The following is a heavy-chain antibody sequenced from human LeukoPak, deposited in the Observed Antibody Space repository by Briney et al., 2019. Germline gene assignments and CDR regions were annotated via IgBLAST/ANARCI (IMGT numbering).Heavy chain of an antibody. Sequence: GESLKISCKGSGYSFTSYWIGWARQMPGKGLEWMGIIYPGDSDTRYSPSFQGQVTISADKSISTAYLQWSSLKASDTAMYYCARSRLLLGPYYYGMDVWGQGTTVTVSS. D-gene: IGHD2-15*01. CDR3: ARSRLLLGPYYYGMDV. CDR1: GYSFTSYW. J-gene: IGHJ6*02. V-gene: IGHV5-51*01. CDR2: IYPGDSDT.